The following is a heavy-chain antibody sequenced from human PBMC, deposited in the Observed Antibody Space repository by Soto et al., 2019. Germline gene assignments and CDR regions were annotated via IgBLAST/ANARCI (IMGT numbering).Heavy chain of an antibody. CDR1: GFTFSSYS. D-gene: IGHD3-3*01. J-gene: IGHJ3*02. V-gene: IGHV3-48*01. Sequence: GGSLRLSCAASGFTFSSYSMNWVRQAPGKGLEWVSYISSSSSTIYYADSVKGRFTISRDNAKNSLYLQMNSLRAEDTAVYYCARDQYDFWSGYGAFDIWGQGTMVTVSS. CDR2: ISSSSSTI. CDR3: ARDQYDFWSGYGAFDI.